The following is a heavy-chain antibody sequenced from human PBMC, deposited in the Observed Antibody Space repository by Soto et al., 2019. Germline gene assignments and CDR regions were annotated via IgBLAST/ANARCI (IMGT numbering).Heavy chain of an antibody. CDR1: GYTFTSYA. CDR2: TNAGNGNT. Sequence: GASVKVSCKASGYTFTSYAMHWVRQAPGQRLEWMGWTNAGNGNTKYSQKFQGRVTITRDTSASTAYMELSSLRSEDTAVYYCARFMISDFWSGYPGSAFDIWGQGTMVTVSS. D-gene: IGHD3-3*01. CDR3: ARFMISDFWSGYPGSAFDI. V-gene: IGHV1-3*01. J-gene: IGHJ3*02.